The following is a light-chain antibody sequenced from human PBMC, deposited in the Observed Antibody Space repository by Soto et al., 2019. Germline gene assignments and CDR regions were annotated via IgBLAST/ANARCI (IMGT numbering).Light chain of an antibody. CDR1: SSDVGGYNS. V-gene: IGLV2-14*01. CDR3: TSYRGSSTLVV. CDR2: EVT. Sequence: QSVLTQPASVSGSPGQSITISCTGTSSDVGGYNSVSWYQQHPGKAPKLMIYEVTNRPSGVSDRFSGSKSGNTASLTISGLQAEDEADYYCTSYRGSSTLVVIGGGTQLTVL. J-gene: IGLJ3*02.